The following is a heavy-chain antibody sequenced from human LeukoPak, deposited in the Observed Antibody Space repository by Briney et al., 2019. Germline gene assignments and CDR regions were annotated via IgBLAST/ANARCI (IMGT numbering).Heavy chain of an antibody. CDR1: GFTVSSNY. J-gene: IGHJ4*02. CDR3: ARGGVVVAAIYGY. CDR2: IYSGGST. Sequence: PGGSLRLSCAASGFTVSSNYMSWVRQAPGKGLEWVSVIYSGGSTYYADSVKGRFTISRDNSKNTLYLQMNSLRAEDTAVYYCARGGVVVAAIYGYWGQGTLVTVSS. V-gene: IGHV3-53*05. D-gene: IGHD2-15*01.